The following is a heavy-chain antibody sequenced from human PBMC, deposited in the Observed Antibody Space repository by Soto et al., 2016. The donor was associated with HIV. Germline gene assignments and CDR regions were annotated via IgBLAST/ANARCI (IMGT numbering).Heavy chain of an antibody. V-gene: IGHV3-13*04. CDR2: IGTAGDT. CDR3: ASVGYRL. CDR1: GFTFSSYD. D-gene: IGHD5-18*01. J-gene: IGHJ6*02. Sequence: EVQLVESGGGLVQPGGSLRLSCAASGFTFSSYDMHWVRQATGKGLEWVSGIGTAGDTDYSGSVKGRFTISRENARNSLYLQMNSLRAGDTAVYYCASVGYRLWGQGTTVTVSS.